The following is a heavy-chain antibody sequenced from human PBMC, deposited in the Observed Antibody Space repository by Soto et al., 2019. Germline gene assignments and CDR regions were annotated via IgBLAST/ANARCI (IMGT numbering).Heavy chain of an antibody. Sequence: SETLSLTCTVSGGSISSGGYFWNWIRQHPGKGLEWIGYIYYIGSTYYNPSLKSRVTISVDRSKNQFSLKLSSVTAADTAVYYCARYSIAARRGIDYWGQGTLVTVSS. CDR3: ARYSIAARRGIDY. CDR1: GGSISSGGYF. V-gene: IGHV4-30-2*01. D-gene: IGHD6-6*01. CDR2: IYYIGST. J-gene: IGHJ4*02.